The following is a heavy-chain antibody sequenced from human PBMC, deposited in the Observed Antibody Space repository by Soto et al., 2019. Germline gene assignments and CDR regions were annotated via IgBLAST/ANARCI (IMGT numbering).Heavy chain of an antibody. J-gene: IGHJ4*02. Sequence: QVQLQESGPGLVKPSETLSLTCTVSGGSIGSYYWSWIRQPPGKGLEWIAYIYYSGSTNYNPSLKRRVTISLDTSKNQFSLKLSSVTAADTAVYYCARAGGYDSSQFAYWGQGTLVTVSS. CDR1: GGSIGSYY. CDR2: IYYSGST. D-gene: IGHD5-12*01. V-gene: IGHV4-59*01. CDR3: ARAGGYDSSQFAY.